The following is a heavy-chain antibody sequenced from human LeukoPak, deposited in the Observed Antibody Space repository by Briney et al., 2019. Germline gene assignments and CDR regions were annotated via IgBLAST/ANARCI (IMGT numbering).Heavy chain of an antibody. Sequence: SVKVSCKASGGTFSSYAISWVRQAPGQGLEWMGGIIPIFGTANYAQKFQGRVTMTTDTSTSTAYMELRSLRSDDTAVYYCARDTMDSYAFDIWGQGTMVTVSS. D-gene: IGHD2-2*03. CDR3: ARDTMDSYAFDI. V-gene: IGHV1-69*05. CDR2: IIPIFGTA. CDR1: GGTFSSYA. J-gene: IGHJ3*02.